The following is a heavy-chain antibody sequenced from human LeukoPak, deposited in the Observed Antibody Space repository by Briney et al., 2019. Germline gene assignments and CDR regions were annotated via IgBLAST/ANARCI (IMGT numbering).Heavy chain of an antibody. CDR3: VSWSGYGAY. D-gene: IGHD2-15*01. Sequence: PGVSLRLSCAASGFTVSGSWMSWIRQAPGKGLEWVAHIDQAGSDKYYVDSVKGRFTISRDNAANSLFLQMNSLRAEDTAVYYCVSWSGYGAYWGQGTLVTVSS. CDR1: GFTVSGSW. CDR2: IDQAGSDK. V-gene: IGHV3-7*01. J-gene: IGHJ4*02.